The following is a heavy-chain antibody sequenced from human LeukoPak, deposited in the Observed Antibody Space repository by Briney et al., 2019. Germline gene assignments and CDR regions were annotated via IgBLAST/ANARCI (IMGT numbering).Heavy chain of an antibody. Sequence: GGSLRLSCAASGFTFSTYGMHWVRQAPGKGLEWVAVLWYDGSNEFYADSVKGRFTVSRDNSKNTLYLQMNSLRAEDTAVYYCAREVGRRYYFDCSGQGTLVTVSS. J-gene: IGHJ4*02. CDR2: LWYDGSNE. D-gene: IGHD2-15*01. CDR3: AREVGRRYYFDC. V-gene: IGHV3-33*01. CDR1: GFTFSTYG.